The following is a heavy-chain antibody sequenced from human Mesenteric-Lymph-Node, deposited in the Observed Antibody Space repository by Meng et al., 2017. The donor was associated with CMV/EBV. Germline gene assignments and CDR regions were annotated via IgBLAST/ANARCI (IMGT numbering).Heavy chain of an antibody. CDR3: ARELELRSAFYGMDV. CDR2: IGTAGDT. D-gene: IGHD1-7*01. J-gene: IGHJ6*02. CDR1: GFTFSSYD. Sequence: GESLKISCAACGFTFSSYDMHWVRQATGKGLEWVSAIGTAGDTYYPGSVKGQFTISRENAKNSLYLQMNSLRAGDTAVYYCARELELRSAFYGMDVWGQGTTVTVSS. V-gene: IGHV3-13*03.